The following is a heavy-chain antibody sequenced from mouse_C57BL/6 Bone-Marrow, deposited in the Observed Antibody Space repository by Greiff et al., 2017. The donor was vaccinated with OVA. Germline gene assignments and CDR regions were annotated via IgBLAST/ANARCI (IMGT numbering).Heavy chain of an antibody. Sequence: QVQLQQSGAELARPGASVKLSCKASGYTFTSYGLSWVKQRTGQGLEWIGEIYPRSGNTYYNEKFKGKATLTADQSSSTAYMELRSLTSEDSAVYFCARGDYDYPYYARDDWGQGTSVTVSS. D-gene: IGHD2-4*01. CDR2: IYPRSGNT. CDR3: ARGDYDYPYYARDD. CDR1: GYTFTSYG. J-gene: IGHJ4*01. V-gene: IGHV1-81*01.